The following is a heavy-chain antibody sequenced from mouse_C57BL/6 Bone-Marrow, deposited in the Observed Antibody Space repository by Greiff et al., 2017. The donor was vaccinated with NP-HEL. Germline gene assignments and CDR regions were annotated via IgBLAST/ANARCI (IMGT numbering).Heavy chain of an antibody. D-gene: IGHD2-3*01. Sequence: QVQLQQSGAELVRPGTSVKMSCKASGYTFTNYWIGWAKQRPGHGLEWIGDIYPGGGYTNYNEKFKGKATLTADKSSSTAYMQFSSLTSEDSAIYCCAREGYDGYLCYFDYWGQGTTLTVSS. J-gene: IGHJ2*01. V-gene: IGHV1-63*01. CDR2: IYPGGGYT. CDR1: GYTFTNYW. CDR3: AREGYDGYLCYFDY.